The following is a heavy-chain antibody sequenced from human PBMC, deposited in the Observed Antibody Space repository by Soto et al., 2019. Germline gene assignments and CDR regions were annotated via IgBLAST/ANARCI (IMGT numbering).Heavy chain of an antibody. J-gene: IGHJ4*02. CDR1: GGSISSYY. D-gene: IGHD6-6*01. CDR3: ASYSSSSQVWYY. V-gene: IGHV4-59*01. CDR2: IYYSGST. Sequence: SETLSLTCTVSGGSISSYYWSWIRQPPGKGLEWIGYIYYSGSTNYNPSLKSRVTISVDTSKNQFSLKLSSVTAADTAVYYRASYSSSSQVWYYWGQGTLVTVSS.